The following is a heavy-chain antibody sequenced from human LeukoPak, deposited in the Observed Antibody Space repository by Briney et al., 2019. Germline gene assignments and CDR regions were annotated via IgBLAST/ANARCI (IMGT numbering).Heavy chain of an antibody. D-gene: IGHD7-27*01. V-gene: IGHV1-46*01. CDR3: ARDHDLTGTYEYLKY. CDR1: GYTFSNYY. Sequence: ASVKVSCKASGYTFSNYYIHWVRQAPGQGLEWMGIIGGSTNYAQKFQGRVTITADKSTSTAYMELSSLGSEDTAVYYCARDHDLTGTYEYLKYWGQGTLVTVSS. J-gene: IGHJ1*01. CDR2: IGGST.